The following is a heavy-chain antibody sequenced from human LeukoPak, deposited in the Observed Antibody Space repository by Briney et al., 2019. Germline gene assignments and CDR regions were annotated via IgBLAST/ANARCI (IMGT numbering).Heavy chain of an antibody. CDR3: AKSVRDFWSGYYGENAFDI. D-gene: IGHD3-3*01. J-gene: IGHJ3*02. CDR1: GFTLSSYA. CDR2: ISGSGGST. V-gene: IGHV3-23*01. Sequence: PGGSLRLSCAASGFTLSSYAMSWVRQAPGKGVEWVSAISGSGGSTYYADSVKGRFTISRDNSKNTLYLQMNSLRAEDTAVYYCAKSVRDFWSGYYGENAFDIWGQGTMVTVSS.